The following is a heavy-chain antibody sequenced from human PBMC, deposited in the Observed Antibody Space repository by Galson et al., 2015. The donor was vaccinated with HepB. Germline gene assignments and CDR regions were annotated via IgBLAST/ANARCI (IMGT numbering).Heavy chain of an antibody. CDR1: LNAVA. J-gene: IGHJ6*02. Sequence: LNAVAIHWVRQTPTKGLEWVGGYDPEEGETVYAEEFQGRVTMTEDTTTDTAYIGLSSLRSEDTALFYCATDTDGGSYSYGMDVWGQGTTVTVSS. D-gene: IGHD4-23*01. V-gene: IGHV1-24*01. CDR3: ATDTDGGSYSYGMDV. CDR2: YDPEEGET.